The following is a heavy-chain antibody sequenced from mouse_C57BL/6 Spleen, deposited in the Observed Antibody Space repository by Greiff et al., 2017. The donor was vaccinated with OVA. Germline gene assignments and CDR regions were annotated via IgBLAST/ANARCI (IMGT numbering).Heavy chain of an antibody. CDR3: ARREGGFPFAY. CDR1: GFTFSDYG. CDR2: ISSGSSTI. J-gene: IGHJ3*01. V-gene: IGHV5-17*01. Sequence: EVNVVESGGGLVKPGGSLKLSCAASGFTFSDYGMHWVRQAPEKGLEWVAYISSGSSTIYYADTVKGRVTISRDNAKNTLFLQMTSLRSEDTAMYYCARREGGFPFAYWGQGTLVTVSA.